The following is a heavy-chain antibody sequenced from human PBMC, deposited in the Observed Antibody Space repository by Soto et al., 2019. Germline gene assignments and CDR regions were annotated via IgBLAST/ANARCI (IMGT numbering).Heavy chain of an antibody. CDR2: ISTAHSDI. J-gene: IGHJ4*02. Sequence: QVQLVQSGAEVKKPGASVKVSCKASGYSFTAYGISWVRQAPGQGLEWMGWISTAHSDIGYAQKFQGRVTMTTDTSTSTADMELRSLRSDDTAVYYCARDLAYRREFWGQGTLVTVSS. D-gene: IGHD4-4*01. CDR1: GYSFTAYG. V-gene: IGHV1-18*01. CDR3: ARDLAYRREF.